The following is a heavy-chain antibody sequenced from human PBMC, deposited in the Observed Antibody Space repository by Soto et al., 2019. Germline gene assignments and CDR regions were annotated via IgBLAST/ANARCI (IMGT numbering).Heavy chain of an antibody. CDR3: ASVPYYGSGGDGPYFFDY. J-gene: IGHJ4*02. CDR2: IYYAGNT. D-gene: IGHD2-15*01. CDR1: GDSITKSTYY. V-gene: IGHV4-39*01. Sequence: SETLSLTCTVPGDSITKSTYYWAWGRQTPGKGPEWIGSIYYAGNTYYNPSRQSRVTISVDASKNQFSLELQSVTAADSAVYYCASVPYYGSGGDGPYFFDYWGQGILVTVSS.